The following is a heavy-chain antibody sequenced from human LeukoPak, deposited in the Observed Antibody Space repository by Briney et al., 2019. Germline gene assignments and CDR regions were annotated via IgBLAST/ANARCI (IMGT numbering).Heavy chain of an antibody. CDR3: ARDVLPFEAAAGTWFDP. Sequence: PSETLSLTCTVSGYSISSGYYWGWIRQPPGKGLEWIGSIYHSGSTYCNPSLKSRVTISVDTAKNHFSLNLSSVTAADTAVYYCARDVLPFEAAAGTWFDPWGQGTLVTASS. V-gene: IGHV4-38-2*02. CDR2: IYHSGST. J-gene: IGHJ5*02. D-gene: IGHD6-13*01. CDR1: GYSISSGYY.